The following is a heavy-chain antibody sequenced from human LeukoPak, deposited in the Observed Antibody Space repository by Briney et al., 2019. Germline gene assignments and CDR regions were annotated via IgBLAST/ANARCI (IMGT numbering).Heavy chain of an antibody. J-gene: IGHJ4*02. CDR3: ARDLGMRFWSGYYTVGFDY. V-gene: IGHV3-7*01. D-gene: IGHD3-3*01. Sequence: GGSLRLSCAASGFTFSSYWMSWVRQAPGKGLEWVANIKQDGSEKYYVDSVKGRFTISRDNAKNSLYLQMNSLRAEDTAVYYCARDLGMRFWSGYYTVGFDYWGQGTLVTVSS. CDR1: GFTFSSYW. CDR2: IKQDGSEK.